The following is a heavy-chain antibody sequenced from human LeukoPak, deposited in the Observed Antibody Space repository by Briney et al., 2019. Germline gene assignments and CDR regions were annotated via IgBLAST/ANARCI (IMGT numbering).Heavy chain of an antibody. D-gene: IGHD6-13*01. CDR3: ARGANPYSSSWSPTTLDY. J-gene: IGHJ4*02. V-gene: IGHV3-30-3*01. CDR1: GFTFSSYA. CDR2: IAYDGSNK. Sequence: GGSLRFFCAASGFTFSSYAMHWVRQAPGKGLEWVAVIAYDGSNKYYADSVKGRFTISRDNSKNTLYLQMNSLRAEDTAVYYCARGANPYSSSWSPTTLDYWGQGILVTVSS.